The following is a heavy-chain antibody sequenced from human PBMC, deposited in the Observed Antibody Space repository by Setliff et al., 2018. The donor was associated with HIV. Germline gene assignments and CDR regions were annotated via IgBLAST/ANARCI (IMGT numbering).Heavy chain of an antibody. V-gene: IGHV3-15*01. CDR3: TTKPPAADFQH. Sequence: GGSLRLSCAASGFSFKSAWMSWVRQAPGKGLEWVGHIKAKVVGATTDYSAPVRDRFTISRDDSRDILYLQMNSLKTEDTAVYYCTTKPPAADFQHWGQGTLVTVSS. CDR2: IKAKVVGATT. CDR1: GFSFKSAW. D-gene: IGHD2-2*01. J-gene: IGHJ1*01.